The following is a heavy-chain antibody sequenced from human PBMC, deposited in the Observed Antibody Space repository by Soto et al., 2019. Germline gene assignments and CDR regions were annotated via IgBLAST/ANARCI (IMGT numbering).Heavy chain of an antibody. Sequence: GGSLRISCAASGFTFSNAWINGVRQAPGKGLEWVGRIKSKTDGGTTDYAEPVKGRFAISRDDSNNMVYLQMNSLKIEDTAVYYCTTDSYSTIIIVRFDYWGHGTLVTVSS. J-gene: IGHJ4*01. D-gene: IGHD3-22*01. CDR3: TTDSYSTIIIVRFDY. CDR1: GFTFSNAW. V-gene: IGHV3-15*07. CDR2: IKSKTDGGTT.